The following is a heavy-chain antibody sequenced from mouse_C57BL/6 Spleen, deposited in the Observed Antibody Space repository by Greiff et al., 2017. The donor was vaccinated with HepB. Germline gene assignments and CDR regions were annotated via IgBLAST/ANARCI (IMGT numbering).Heavy chain of an antibody. CDR2: IYPRDGST. CDR1: GYTFTDHT. CDR3: ALITTVVAHFDY. V-gene: IGHV1-78*01. J-gene: IGHJ2*01. Sequence: QRQQSDAELVKPGASVKISCKGSGYTFTDHTIHWMKQRPEQGLEWIGYIYPRDGSTKYNEKFKGKATLTADKSSSTAYMQLNSLTSEDSAVYFCALITTVVAHFDYWGQGTTLTVSS. D-gene: IGHD1-1*01.